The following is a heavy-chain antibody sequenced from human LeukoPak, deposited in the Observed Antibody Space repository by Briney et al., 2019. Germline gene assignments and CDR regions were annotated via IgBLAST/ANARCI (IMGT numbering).Heavy chain of an antibody. V-gene: IGHV1-46*01. CDR3: ARGRLRDDAFDI. D-gene: IGHD1-26*01. CDR2: INPSGGST. CDR1: GYTFTNYY. J-gene: IGHJ3*02. Sequence: ASVKVSCKASGYTFTNYYWHWVRQAPGQGLEWMGLINPSGGSTSYAQKFQGRVTMTRDTSISTAYMELSRLRSDDTAVYYCARGRLRDDAFDIWGQGTMVTVSS.